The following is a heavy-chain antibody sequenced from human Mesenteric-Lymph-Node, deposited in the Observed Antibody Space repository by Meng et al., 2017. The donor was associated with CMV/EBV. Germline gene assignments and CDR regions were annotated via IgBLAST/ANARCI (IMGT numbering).Heavy chain of an antibody. V-gene: IGHV4-38-2*02. CDR1: GYSISSGYY. J-gene: IGHJ3*02. CDR3: AGVVPAAIRVYAFDI. D-gene: IGHD2-2*02. Sequence: SETLSLTCTVSGYSISSGYYWGWIRQPPGKGLEWIGSIYHSGSTYYNPSLKSRVTISVDTSKNQFSLKLSSVTAADTAVYYCAGVVPAAIRVYAFDIWGQGTMVTVSS. CDR2: IYHSGST.